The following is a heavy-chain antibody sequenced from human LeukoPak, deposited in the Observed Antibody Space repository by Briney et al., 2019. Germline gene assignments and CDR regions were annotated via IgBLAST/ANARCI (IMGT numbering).Heavy chain of an antibody. CDR3: ARDHGSAYYRAPRH. J-gene: IGHJ4*02. Sequence: GASVKVPCKASGYTFTSYGISWVRQAPGQGLEWMGWISAYNGNTNYAQKLQGRVTMTTDTSTSTAYMELSSLRSEDTAVYYCARDHGSAYYRAPRHWGQGTLVTVSS. D-gene: IGHD3-10*01. V-gene: IGHV1-18*01. CDR1: GYTFTSYG. CDR2: ISAYNGNT.